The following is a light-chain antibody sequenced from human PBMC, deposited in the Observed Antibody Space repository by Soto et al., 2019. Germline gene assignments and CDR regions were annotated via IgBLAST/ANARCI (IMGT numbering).Light chain of an antibody. CDR3: QHYNSYSEA. Sequence: DIQMTQSPSSLSASVGDRVTITCRASQGISNYLAWYQQKPGKVPKLLIYKAFTLKSGVPSRFSGSGSGTEFTLTISSLQPDDFATYYCQHYNSYSEAFGQGTKVELK. CDR1: QGISNY. CDR2: KAF. J-gene: IGKJ1*01. V-gene: IGKV1-5*03.